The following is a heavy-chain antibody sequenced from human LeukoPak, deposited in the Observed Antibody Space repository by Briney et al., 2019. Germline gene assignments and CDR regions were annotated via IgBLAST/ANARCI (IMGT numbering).Heavy chain of an antibody. V-gene: IGHV3-21*01. J-gene: IGHJ3*02. CDR2: ISSSSSYI. Sequence: PGGSLRLSCAASGFAFSYYIMSWVRQAPGKGLEWVSSISSSSSYIYYADSVKGRFTISRDNAKKPVYLQMYSLRVEDTAVYYCARGGQQWPPDTFNIWGQGTMVTVSS. CDR3: ARGGQQWPPDTFNI. CDR1: GFAFSYYI. D-gene: IGHD6-19*01.